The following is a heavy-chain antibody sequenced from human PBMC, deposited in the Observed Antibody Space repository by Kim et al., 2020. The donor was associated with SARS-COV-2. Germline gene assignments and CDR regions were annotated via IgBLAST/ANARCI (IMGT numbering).Heavy chain of an antibody. J-gene: IGHJ6*02. Sequence: GGSLRLSCTASGFTFGDYAMSWFRQAPGKGLEWVGFIRSKAYGGTTEYAASVKGRFTISRDDSKSIAYLQMNSLKTEDTAVYYCTSGDYMVRGDPPYYYYGMDVWGQGTTVTVSS. CDR1: GFTFGDYA. D-gene: IGHD3-10*01. V-gene: IGHV3-49*03. CDR3: TSGDYMVRGDPPYYYYGMDV. CDR2: IRSKAYGGTT.